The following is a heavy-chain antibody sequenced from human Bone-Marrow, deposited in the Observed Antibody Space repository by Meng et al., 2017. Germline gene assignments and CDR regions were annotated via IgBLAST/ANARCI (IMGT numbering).Heavy chain of an antibody. V-gene: IGHV4-34*01. J-gene: IGHJ4*02. Sequence: VHLQQSGAGLLKPSETLCLTCAGYGGSFSGYYWSWIRQPPGKGLEWIGEINHSGSTNYNPSLKSRVTISVDTSKNQFSLKLSSVTAADTAVYYCARAVHVVVAATVYFDYWGQGTLVTVSS. CDR3: ARAVHVVVAATVYFDY. CDR1: GGSFSGYY. CDR2: INHSGST. D-gene: IGHD2-15*01.